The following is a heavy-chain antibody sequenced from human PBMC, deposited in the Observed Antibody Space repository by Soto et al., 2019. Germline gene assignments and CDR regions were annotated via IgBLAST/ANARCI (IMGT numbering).Heavy chain of an antibody. J-gene: IGHJ4*02. CDR1: GGTFSSYA. Sequence: QVQLVQSGAEVKKPGSSVKVSCKASGGTFSSYAISWVRQAPGPGLEWKGGIIPIFGTANYEQKCQGRDTNTADQSTSAADMELSSLRSHDTAVYYCASSRALRDCFDYWGQGTLVTVSS. V-gene: IGHV1-69*01. D-gene: IGHD2-2*01. CDR2: IIPIFGTA. CDR3: ASSRALRDCFDY.